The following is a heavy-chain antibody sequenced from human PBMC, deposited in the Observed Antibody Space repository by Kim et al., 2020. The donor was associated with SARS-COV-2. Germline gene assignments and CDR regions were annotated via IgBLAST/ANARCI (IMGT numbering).Heavy chain of an antibody. Sequence: SGPTLVNPTQTLTLTCTFSEFSLSTSGVGVGWIRQPPGKALEWLALIYWDDDKRYSPSLKNRLTITKDTSKNQVVLTMTSMDPVDTATYYCAHRLGYCSGASCYSICNWFDPWGQGILVTVSS. J-gene: IGHJ5*02. CDR3: AHRLGYCSGASCYSICNWFDP. CDR1: EFSLSTSGVG. D-gene: IGHD2-15*01. CDR2: IYWDDDK. V-gene: IGHV2-5*02.